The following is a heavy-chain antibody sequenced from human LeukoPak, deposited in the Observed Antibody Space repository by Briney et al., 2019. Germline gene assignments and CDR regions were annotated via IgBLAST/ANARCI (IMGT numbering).Heavy chain of an antibody. J-gene: IGHJ4*02. CDR3: AKLYSSGWYVLGFDY. V-gene: IGHV1-18*01. Sequence: ASGKVSCKASGYTFTSYGISWGRQAPGQGLEWMGWISAYNGNTNYAQKLQGRVTMTTDTSTSTAYIGLRSLRSDDTAVYYCAKLYSSGWYVLGFDYWGQGTLVTVSS. CDR2: ISAYNGNT. D-gene: IGHD6-19*01. CDR1: GYTFTSYG.